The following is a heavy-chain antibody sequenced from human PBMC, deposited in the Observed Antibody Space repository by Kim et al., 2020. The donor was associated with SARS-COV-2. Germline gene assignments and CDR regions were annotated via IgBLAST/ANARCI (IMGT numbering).Heavy chain of an antibody. CDR1: GFTLSNAW. V-gene: IGHV3-15*01. Sequence: GGSLRLSCAASGFTLSNAWMSWVRQAPGKGLQWVGRIKSITEGGTTDYAAPVKGRFTISRDDSKNTLYLQMNSLKAEDTAVYYCTTIIYLRSTNGFDIWGQGTMVTVSS. CDR2: IKSITEGGTT. CDR3: TTIIYLRSTNGFDI. D-gene: IGHD3-3*01. J-gene: IGHJ3*02.